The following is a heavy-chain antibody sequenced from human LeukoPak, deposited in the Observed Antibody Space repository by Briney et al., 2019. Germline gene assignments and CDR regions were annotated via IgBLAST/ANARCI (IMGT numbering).Heavy chain of an antibody. Sequence: ASVKVSCKASGYSFTSYGITWVRQAPGQGLEWMGWISAYNGNTNYAQKLQGRVTMTTDTSTSTAYMELRSLRSDDTAVYYCARDEAPYYYDSSGYPFDYWRQGTLVTVSS. V-gene: IGHV1-18*01. CDR1: GYSFTSYG. CDR2: ISAYNGNT. J-gene: IGHJ4*02. CDR3: ARDEAPYYYDSSGYPFDY. D-gene: IGHD3-22*01.